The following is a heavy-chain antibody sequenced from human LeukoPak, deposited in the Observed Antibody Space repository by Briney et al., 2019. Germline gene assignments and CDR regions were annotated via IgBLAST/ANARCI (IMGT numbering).Heavy chain of an antibody. V-gene: IGHV1-69*05. CDR2: IIPIFGTA. Sequence: ASVKVSCKASGYTFTSYGISWVRQAPGQGLEWMGGIIPIFGTANYAQKFQGRVTITTDESTSTAYMELSSLRSEDTAVYYCARDPKYYYGSGSYFDHWGQGTLVTVSS. D-gene: IGHD3-10*01. CDR1: GYTFTSYG. J-gene: IGHJ4*02. CDR3: ARDPKYYYGSGSYFDH.